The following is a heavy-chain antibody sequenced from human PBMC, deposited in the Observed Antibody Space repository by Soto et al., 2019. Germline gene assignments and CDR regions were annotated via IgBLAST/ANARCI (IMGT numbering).Heavy chain of an antibody. V-gene: IGHV4-31*03. Sequence: PSETLSLTCTVSGGSISSGGYYWSWIRQHPGKGLEWIGYIYYSGSTYYNPSLKSRVTISVDTSKNQFSLKLSSVTAADTAVYYCARAPSPLDIVLVPAAIQGSGGMDVWGQGTTVTVSS. J-gene: IGHJ6*02. CDR3: ARAPSPLDIVLVPAAIQGSGGMDV. CDR1: GGSISSGGYY. D-gene: IGHD2-2*01. CDR2: IYYSGST.